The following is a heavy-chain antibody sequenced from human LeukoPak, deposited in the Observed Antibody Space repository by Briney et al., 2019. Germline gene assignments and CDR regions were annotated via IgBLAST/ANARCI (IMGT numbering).Heavy chain of an antibody. CDR1: GFTFSSYA. J-gene: IGHJ3*02. D-gene: IGHD5-12*01. CDR2: ISGSGGST. Sequence: GGSLRLSCAASGFTFSSYAMSWVRQAPGKGLEWVSAISGSGGSTYYADSVKGRFTISRDNSKNTLYLQMNSLRAEDTAVYCCAKTRVVTITTGAFDIWGQGTMVTVSS. CDR3: AKTRVVTITTGAFDI. V-gene: IGHV3-23*01.